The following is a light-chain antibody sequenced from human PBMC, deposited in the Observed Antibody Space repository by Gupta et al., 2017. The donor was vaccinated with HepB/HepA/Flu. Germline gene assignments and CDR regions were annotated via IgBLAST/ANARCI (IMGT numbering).Light chain of an antibody. J-gene: IGKJ4*01. Sequence: ALTHSPATLSLSPGESATLSCRASQSVRSYLAWHQQKPGQAPRLLIYDTSNRATGIPARCSGRGSGTDLTKTSSSLEHEDVAVYYCQQSNSWPLSFGGGTKVEIK. CDR3: QQSNSWPLS. CDR2: DTS. CDR1: QSVRSY. V-gene: IGKV3-11*01.